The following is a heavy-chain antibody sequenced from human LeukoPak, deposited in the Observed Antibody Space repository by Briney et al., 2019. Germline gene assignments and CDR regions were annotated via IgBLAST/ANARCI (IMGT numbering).Heavy chain of an antibody. CDR2: IKQDGSET. V-gene: IGHV3-7*01. CDR3: AFARGFDY. J-gene: IGHJ4*02. Sequence: PGGSLRLSCAASGFTLSDFCMSWVRQAPGKGLEWVANIKQDGSETYYVDSVNGRFTIYRDNAKNSLYLQMNSMRAEDTAVYYCAFARGFDYWGQGTLVTVSS. CDR1: GFTLSDFC. D-gene: IGHD3-10*01.